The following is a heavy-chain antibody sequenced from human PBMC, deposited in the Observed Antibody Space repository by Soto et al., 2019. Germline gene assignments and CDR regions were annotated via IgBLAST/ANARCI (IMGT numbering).Heavy chain of an antibody. CDR2: ISPSGDRT. D-gene: IGHD5-12*01. J-gene: IGHJ5*02. V-gene: IGHV3-23*01. Sequence: EVQMLESGGGLIQPGGSLRLSCAASGFTFSSFAMSWVRQVSGKGLEWVAAISPSGDRTYYTDSVKGRFTISRDNFMNTLYLHMNSLRAEDAAIYYCVEEAQGHSYDQSWGQGTLVTVSS. CDR3: VEEAQGHSYDQS. CDR1: GFTFSSFA.